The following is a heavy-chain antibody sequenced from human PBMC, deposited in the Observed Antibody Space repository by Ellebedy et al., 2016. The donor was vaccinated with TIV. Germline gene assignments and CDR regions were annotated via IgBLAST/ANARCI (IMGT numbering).Heavy chain of an antibody. V-gene: IGHV1-46*04. CDR2: VNPSSGRT. CDR1: GYSFSNYF. D-gene: IGHD3-22*01. Sequence: ASVKVSCXASGYSFSNYFMHWVRQAPGQGPEWMGMVNPSSGRTSYAQKLQGRVTMTSDTSTTTVFMELSSLRSEDTAVYYCARDPHPQDYYDSSGYYSDWGQGTLVTVSS. J-gene: IGHJ4*02. CDR3: ARDPHPQDYYDSSGYYSD.